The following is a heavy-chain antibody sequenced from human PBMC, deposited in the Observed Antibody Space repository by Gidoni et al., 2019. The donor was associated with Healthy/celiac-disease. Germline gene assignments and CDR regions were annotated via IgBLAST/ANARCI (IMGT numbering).Heavy chain of an antibody. D-gene: IGHD3-10*01. V-gene: IGHV4-39*01. J-gene: IGHJ4*02. CDR3: ARGLLWFGELLYYFDY. CDR1: GGSISSSSYY. CDR2: IYYSGST. Sequence: QLQLQESGPGLVKPSETLSLTCTVSGGSISSSSYYWGWIRQPPGKGLEWIGSIYYSGSTYYNPSLKSRVTISVDTSKNQCSLKLSSVTAADTAVYYCARGLLWFGELLYYFDYWGQGTLVTVSS.